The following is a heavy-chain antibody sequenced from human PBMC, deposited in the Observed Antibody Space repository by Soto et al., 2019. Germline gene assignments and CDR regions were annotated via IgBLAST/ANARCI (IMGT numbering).Heavy chain of an antibody. D-gene: IGHD2-2*02. J-gene: IGHJ5*02. V-gene: IGHV1-3*05. Sequence: QVQLVQSGAEEKKPGASVKVSCKASGYTFTSYAMHWVRQAPGQRLEWMGWINAGNGNTKYSQKFQGRVTITRDTSASTAYMELSSLRSEDTAVYYCARDGGYCISTSCYSGWFDPWGQGTLVTVSS. CDR2: INAGNGNT. CDR3: ARDGGYCISTSCYSGWFDP. CDR1: GYTFTSYA.